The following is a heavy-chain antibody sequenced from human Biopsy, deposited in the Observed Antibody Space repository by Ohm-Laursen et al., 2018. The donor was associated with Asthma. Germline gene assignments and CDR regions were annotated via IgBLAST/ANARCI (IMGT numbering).Heavy chain of an antibody. CDR1: GFNFHNYG. D-gene: IGHD6-13*01. V-gene: IGHV3-30*18. J-gene: IGHJ4*02. CDR3: AKDRVAGRSYYFDY. Sequence: SLRLSCTASGFNFHNYGMNWVRRAPGKGLEWVAQILFDGRKINYPDSVKGRFTISRGNSKNMVYLQMNSLRPEDTAVYYCAKDRVAGRSYYFDYWGQGSPVSVSS. CDR2: ILFDGRKI.